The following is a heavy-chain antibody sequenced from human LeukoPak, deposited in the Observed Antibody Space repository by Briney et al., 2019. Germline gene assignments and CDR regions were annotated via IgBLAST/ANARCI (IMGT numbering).Heavy chain of an antibody. CDR1: GGTFSSYA. J-gene: IGHJ4*02. CDR2: IIPIFDTA. V-gene: IGHV1-69*06. D-gene: IGHD3-22*01. Sequence: GASVKVSCKASGGTFSSYAISWVRQAPGQGLEWMGGIIPIFDTAKYAQKFQGRVTITADKSTSTAYVELSSLRSEDTAVYYCATHTYYYDSSGGPGDYWGQGTLVTVSS. CDR3: ATHTYYYDSSGGPGDY.